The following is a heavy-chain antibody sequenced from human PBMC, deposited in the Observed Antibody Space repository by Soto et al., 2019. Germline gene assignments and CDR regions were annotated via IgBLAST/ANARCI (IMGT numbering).Heavy chain of an antibody. J-gene: IGHJ4*02. CDR3: ARGQAWAYNWNPIDY. D-gene: IGHD1-20*01. CDR2: INPNSGGT. V-gene: IGHV1-2*04. CDR1: GYTFTGYY. Sequence: ASVKVSCKASGYTFTGYYMHWVRQAPGQGLEWMGWINPNSGGTNYAQKFQGWVTMTRDTSISTAYMELSRLRSDDTAVYYCARGQAWAYNWNPIDYWGQGTLVTVSS.